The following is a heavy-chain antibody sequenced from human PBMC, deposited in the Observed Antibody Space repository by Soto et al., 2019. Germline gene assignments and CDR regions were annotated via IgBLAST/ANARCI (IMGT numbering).Heavy chain of an antibody. V-gene: IGHV1-24*01. Sequence: ASVKVSCKVSGYTLTELSMHWVRQAPGKGLEWMGGFDPEDGETIYAQKFQGRVTMTEDTSTDTAYMELSSLRSGDTAVYYCATTEYYDFWSGYYKSYYYYYYGMDVWGQGTTVTVSS. CDR1: GYTLTELS. CDR2: FDPEDGET. D-gene: IGHD3-3*01. J-gene: IGHJ6*02. CDR3: ATTEYYDFWSGYYKSYYYYYYGMDV.